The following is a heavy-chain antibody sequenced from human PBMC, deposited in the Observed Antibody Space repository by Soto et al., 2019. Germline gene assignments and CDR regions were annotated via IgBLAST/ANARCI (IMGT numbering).Heavy chain of an antibody. CDR3: VRQARTYNDYGDFDY. CDR2: IKHDGSEK. CDR1: GFTFSSYW. J-gene: IGHJ4*02. Sequence: EVQLVESGGGLVQPGGSLRLSCAASGFTFSSYWMTWVRQAPGKGLEWVANIKHDGSEKYYVDSVKGRFTISRDNAKNSLYLQMSSLRAEDTAVYYCVRQARTYNDYGDFDYWGQGTLVTVSS. V-gene: IGHV3-7*03. D-gene: IGHD4-17*01.